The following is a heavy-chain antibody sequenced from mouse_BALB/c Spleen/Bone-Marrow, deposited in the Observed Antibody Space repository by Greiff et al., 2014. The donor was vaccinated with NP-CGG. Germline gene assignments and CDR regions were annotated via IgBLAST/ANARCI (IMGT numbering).Heavy chain of an antibody. J-gene: IGHJ4*01. CDR3: ARGYGSSSCDTDY. Sequence: VKLMESGAELVRPGTSVKMSCKAAGYTFTNYWIGWVKQRPGHGLEWIGDIYPGGGYTNYNEKFKGKATLTADTSSSTAYMQLSSVTSEDSAIYYCARGYGSSSCDTDYWGQGTSVPVSS. CDR1: GYTFTNYW. D-gene: IGHD1-1*01. CDR2: IYPGGGYT. V-gene: IGHV1-63*02.